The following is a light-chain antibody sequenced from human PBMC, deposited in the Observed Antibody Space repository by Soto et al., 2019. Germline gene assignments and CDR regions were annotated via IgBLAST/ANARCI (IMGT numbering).Light chain of an antibody. V-gene: IGKV3-15*01. J-gene: IGKJ1*01. CDR2: GAS. CDR3: QQYNSWPRT. CDR1: QGIKNY. Sequence: EIVMTQSPVTLSVSPGERATLSCRASQGIKNYLAWFQQKPGQAPRLLVYGASTRATTIPARFSSSGSGTEFTLSISSLQSEDFAVYYCQQYNSWPRTFGQGTKVETK.